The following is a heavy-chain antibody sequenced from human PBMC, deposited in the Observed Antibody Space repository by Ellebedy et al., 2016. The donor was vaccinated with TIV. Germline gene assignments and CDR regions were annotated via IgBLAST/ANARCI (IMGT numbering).Heavy chain of an antibody. CDR1: GYNFTSYD. D-gene: IGHD3-9*01. V-gene: IGHV1-8*01. Sequence: AASVKVSCKASGYNFTSYDIHWVRQATGQGLEWMGWMNPNSGNTGYAQKFQGRVTMNRNTSISTAYMELSSLRSEDTAVYYCARQKNFDWPMEWGQGTLVTVSS. J-gene: IGHJ4*02. CDR2: MNPNSGNT. CDR3: ARQKNFDWPME.